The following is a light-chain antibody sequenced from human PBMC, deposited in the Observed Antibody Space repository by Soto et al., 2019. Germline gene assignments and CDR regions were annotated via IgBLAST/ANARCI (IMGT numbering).Light chain of an antibody. Sequence: EIVLTQSPGTLSLSSGERATLSCRASQSVTTNYLAWYQQRPGLAPRLLIFGASTRATGIPDRFSGSGSGTEFTLTISRLEPEDFAVYYCQQYGSSPYTFGQGTKVDIK. CDR2: GAS. CDR1: QSVTTNY. CDR3: QQYGSSPYT. V-gene: IGKV3-20*01. J-gene: IGKJ2*01.